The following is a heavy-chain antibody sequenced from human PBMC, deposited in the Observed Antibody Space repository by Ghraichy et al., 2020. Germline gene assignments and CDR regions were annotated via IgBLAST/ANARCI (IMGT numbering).Heavy chain of an antibody. CDR2: INSDGSST. D-gene: IGHD2-15*01. CDR1: GFTFSSYW. V-gene: IGHV3-74*01. J-gene: IGHJ6*02. Sequence: GGSLRLSCAASGFTFSSYWMHWVRQAPGKGLVWVSRINSDGSSTTYADSVRGRFTISRDNAKNTLYLQMNSLRAEDTAVYYCARTSSPYCSCDNCYREYYYYGMDVWGQGTTVTFSS. CDR3: ARTSSPYCSCDNCYREYYYYGMDV.